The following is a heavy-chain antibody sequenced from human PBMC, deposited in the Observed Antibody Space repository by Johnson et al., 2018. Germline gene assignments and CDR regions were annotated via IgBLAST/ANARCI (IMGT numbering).Heavy chain of an antibody. CDR1: GGSFSGYY. CDR3: ARERDAEIATIQDAFDI. CDR2: LNHSGST. V-gene: IGHV4-34*01. D-gene: IGHD5-24*01. Sequence: QVQLQQWGAGLLKPSETLSLTCAVYGGSFSGYYWSWLRHPPGKGLEWLGELNHSGSTNYNPSPKSRVTLSVDTPKNQLSLTPSPVTAADTAVYYCARERDAEIATIQDAFDIWGQGTMFTVSS. J-gene: IGHJ3*02.